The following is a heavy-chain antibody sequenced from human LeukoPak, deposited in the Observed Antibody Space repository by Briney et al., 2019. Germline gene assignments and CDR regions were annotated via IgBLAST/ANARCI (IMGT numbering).Heavy chain of an antibody. D-gene: IGHD3-16*01. V-gene: IGHV3-73*01. CDR2: IRIKANSYAT. Sequence: GRSLTLAWAASGLTFSVSATGWVRQASGKGREWVGRIRIKANSYATAYAASVKGRFTISRDDSKKMGYLQMNSLKTEDAAVYYCTRHDYSSNWGQGTLVTVSS. J-gene: IGHJ4*02. CDR1: GLTFSVSA. CDR3: TRHDYSSN.